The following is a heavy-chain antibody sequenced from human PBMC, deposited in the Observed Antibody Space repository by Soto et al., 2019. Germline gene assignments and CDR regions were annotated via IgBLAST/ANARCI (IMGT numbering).Heavy chain of an antibody. CDR1: GFTFSSYG. CDR3: AKGGGYCSSTSCYGYYYYGMDV. CDR2: ISYDGSNK. J-gene: IGHJ6*02. Sequence: QVQLVEYGGGVVQPGRSLRLSCAASGFTFSSYGMHWVRQAPGKGLEWVAVISYDGSNKYYADSVKGRFTISRDNSKNTLYLQMNSLRAEDTAVYYCAKGGGYCSSTSCYGYYYYGMDVWGQGTTVTVSS. V-gene: IGHV3-30*18. D-gene: IGHD2-2*01.